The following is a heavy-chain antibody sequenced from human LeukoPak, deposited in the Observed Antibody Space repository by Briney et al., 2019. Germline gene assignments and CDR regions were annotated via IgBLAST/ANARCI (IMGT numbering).Heavy chain of an antibody. CDR2: INWNGGST. CDR1: GFTFDDYG. D-gene: IGHD2-21*02. Sequence: GGSLRLSCAVSGFTFDDYGMSWVRQVPGKGPEWVSGINWNGGSTGYADSVKGRFTISRDNAKKSVYLKMNSLRGEDTALYYCARDYCGGDCYPFDYWGQGTLVTVSS. J-gene: IGHJ4*02. V-gene: IGHV3-20*04. CDR3: ARDYCGGDCYPFDY.